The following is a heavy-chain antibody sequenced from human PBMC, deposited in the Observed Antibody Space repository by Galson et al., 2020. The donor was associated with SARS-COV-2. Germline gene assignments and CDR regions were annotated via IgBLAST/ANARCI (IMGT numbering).Heavy chain of an antibody. CDR1: GFTFSSYA. V-gene: IGHV3-30*04. D-gene: IGHD6-19*01. CDR3: AGPQYSSGPGAYYYYYGMDV. Sequence: GESLKISCAASGFTFSSYAMHWVRQAPGKGLEWVAVISYDGSNKYYADSVKGRFTISRDNSKNTLYLQMNSLRAEDTAVYYCAGPQYSSGPGAYYYYYGMDVWGQGTTVTVSS. J-gene: IGHJ6*02. CDR2: ISYDGSNK.